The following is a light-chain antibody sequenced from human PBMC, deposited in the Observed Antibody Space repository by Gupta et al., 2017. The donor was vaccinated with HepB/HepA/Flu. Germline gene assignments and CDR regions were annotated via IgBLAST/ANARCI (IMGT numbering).Light chain of an antibody. J-gene: IGLJ1*01. CDR2: GNS. Sequence: QSVLTQPPSVSGPPGPRVTISCTGSSSNIGAGYDVHWYQQLPGTAPKLLIYGNSNRPSGVPDRFAGSKSGTSASLAITGLQAEDEADYYCQSYDSSLGYVFGTGTKVTVL. CDR3: QSYDSSLGYV. V-gene: IGLV1-40*01. CDR1: SSNIGAGYD.